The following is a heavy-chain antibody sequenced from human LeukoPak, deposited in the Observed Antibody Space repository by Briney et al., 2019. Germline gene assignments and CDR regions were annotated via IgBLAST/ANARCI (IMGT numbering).Heavy chain of an antibody. V-gene: IGHV1-69*04. CDR2: IIPILGIA. Sequence: SVKVSCKASGGTFSSYTISWVQQAPGQGLEWMGRIIPILGIANYAQKFQGRVTITADKSTSTAYMELSSLRSEDTAVYYCARDLYCGGDCYSNWFDPWGQGTLVTVSS. J-gene: IGHJ5*02. CDR3: ARDLYCGGDCYSNWFDP. D-gene: IGHD2-21*02. CDR1: GGTFSSYT.